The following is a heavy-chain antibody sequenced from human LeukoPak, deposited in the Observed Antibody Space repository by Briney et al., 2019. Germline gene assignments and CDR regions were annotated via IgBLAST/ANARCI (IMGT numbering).Heavy chain of an antibody. V-gene: IGHV1-18*01. D-gene: IGHD5-24*01. J-gene: IGHJ6*02. CDR2: ISAYNGNT. CDR3: ARGWATPGYYYYGMDV. Sequence: ASVKVSCKASGYTFTSYGISWVRQAPGQGLEWMGWISAYNGNTNYAQKLQGRVTMTTDTSTSTAYMELRSLRSDDTAVYYCARGWATPGYYYYGMDVWGQGTTATVSS. CDR1: GYTFTSYG.